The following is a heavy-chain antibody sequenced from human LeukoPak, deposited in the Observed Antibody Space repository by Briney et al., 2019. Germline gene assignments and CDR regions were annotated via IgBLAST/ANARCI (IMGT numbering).Heavy chain of an antibody. V-gene: IGHV3-33*01. CDR3: ARLKRDGELDY. D-gene: IGHD5-24*01. Sequence: QPGGSLRLSCAASGFTFSSYGMHWVRQAPGKGLEWVAVIWYDGSNKYYADSVKGRFTISRDNSKNTLYLQMNSLRAEDTAVYYCARLKRDGELDYWGQGTLVTVSS. CDR2: IWYDGSNK. CDR1: GFTFSSYG. J-gene: IGHJ4*02.